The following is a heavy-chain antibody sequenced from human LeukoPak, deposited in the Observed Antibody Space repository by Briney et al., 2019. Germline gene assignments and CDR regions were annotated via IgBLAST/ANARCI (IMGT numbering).Heavy chain of an antibody. CDR3: ARDNCSSTSCRKKFDN. V-gene: IGHV4-39*07. CDR1: SGSVSSSGFY. J-gene: IGHJ4*02. CDR2: IYYSGST. D-gene: IGHD2-2*01. Sequence: SETLSLTCTVSSGSVSSSGFYWGWIRQPPGEGLEWIGTIYYSGSTYYNPSLKSRVTISVDTSKNQFSLKLSSVTAADTAVYYCARDNCSSTSCRKKFDNWGQGTLVTVSS.